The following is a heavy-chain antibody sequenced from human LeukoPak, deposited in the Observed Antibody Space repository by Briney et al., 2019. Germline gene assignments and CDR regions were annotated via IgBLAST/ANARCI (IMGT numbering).Heavy chain of an antibody. V-gene: IGHV3-53*01. CDR3: ASRHCSGGDCYFAGADPFDH. Sequence: PGGSLRLSCAASGFTVSSTYMSWFRQSPGKGLEWVSVVYKDGKMFYIDSVKGRFAISRDTSKNTVYLQMNNLRAEDTAVYYCASRHCSGGDCYFAGADPFDHWGQGTLVTVSS. CDR1: GFTVSSTY. J-gene: IGHJ4*02. CDR2: VYKDGKM. D-gene: IGHD2-21*01.